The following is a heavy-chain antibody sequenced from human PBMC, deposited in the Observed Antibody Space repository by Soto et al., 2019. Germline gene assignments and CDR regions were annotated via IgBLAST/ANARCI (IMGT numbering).Heavy chain of an antibody. J-gene: IGHJ4*02. CDR2: IYPGDSDA. V-gene: IGHV5-51*01. D-gene: IGHD1-26*01. CDR1: GYSFTKYW. CDR3: ARTYSGTYPPTYYLAS. Sequence: GESLKISCKGSGYSFTKYWIGWVRQMPGKGLEWMGIIYPGDSDARYSPSFQGQVIISADKSINTAYLQWSSLQASDTAVYYCARTYSGTYPPTYYLASRGQGTLV.